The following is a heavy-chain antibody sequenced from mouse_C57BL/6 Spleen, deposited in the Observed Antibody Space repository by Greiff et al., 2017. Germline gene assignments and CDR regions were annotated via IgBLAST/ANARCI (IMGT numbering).Heavy chain of an antibody. D-gene: IGHD1-1*01. CDR3: ARDAGYYGSSYAMDY. CDR2: SRNKANDYTT. Sequence: EVNVVESGGGLVQSGRSLRLSCATSGFTFSDFYMEWVRQAPGKGLEWIAASRNKANDYTTEYSASVKGRFIVSRDTSQSILYLQMHALRAEDTAIYYCARDAGYYGSSYAMDYWGQGTSGTVSS. J-gene: IGHJ4*01. V-gene: IGHV7-1*01. CDR1: GFTFSDFY.